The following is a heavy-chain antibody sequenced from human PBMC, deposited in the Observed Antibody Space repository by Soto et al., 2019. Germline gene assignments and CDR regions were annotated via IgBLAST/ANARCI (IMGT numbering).Heavy chain of an antibody. CDR2: IYYSGST. Sequence: SETLSLTCTVSGGSISSYYWSWIRQPPGKGLEWIGYIYYSGSTNYNPSLKSRVTISVDTSKNQFSLKLSSVTAADTAVYYCARDNIAAADHYYYYYGMDVWGQGTTVTVSS. J-gene: IGHJ6*02. V-gene: IGHV4-59*12. CDR3: ARDNIAAADHYYYYYGMDV. D-gene: IGHD6-13*01. CDR1: GGSISSYY.